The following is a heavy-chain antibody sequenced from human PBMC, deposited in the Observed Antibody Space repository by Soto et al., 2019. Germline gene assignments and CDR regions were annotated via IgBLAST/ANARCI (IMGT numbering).Heavy chain of an antibody. Sequence: ASVKVSCKASGYTFTGYYMHWVRQAPGQGLEWMGWINPNSGGTNYAQKFQGRVTMTRDTSISTAYMELSRLRSDDTAVYYCAVLTYYYGSGSYVFDYWGQGTLVTVSS. CDR2: INPNSGGT. CDR3: AVLTYYYGSGSYVFDY. J-gene: IGHJ4*02. V-gene: IGHV1-2*02. CDR1: GYTFTGYY. D-gene: IGHD3-10*01.